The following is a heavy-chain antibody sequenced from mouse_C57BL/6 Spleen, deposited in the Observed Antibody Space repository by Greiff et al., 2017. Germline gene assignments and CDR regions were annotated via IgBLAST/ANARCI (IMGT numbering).Heavy chain of an antibody. CDR3: ARTHYYGRSYKGTCDY. V-gene: IGHV1-77*01. J-gene: IGHJ2*01. CDR1: GYTFTDYY. CDR2: IGPGSGST. Sequence: QVQLKQSGAELVKPGASVKISCKASGYTFTDYYINWVKQRPGQGLEWIGKIGPGSGSTYYNEKFKGKATLTADQSSSTAYMQLSSLTSEDSAVYFSARTHYYGRSYKGTCDYWGQGTTLTVSS. D-gene: IGHD1-1*01.